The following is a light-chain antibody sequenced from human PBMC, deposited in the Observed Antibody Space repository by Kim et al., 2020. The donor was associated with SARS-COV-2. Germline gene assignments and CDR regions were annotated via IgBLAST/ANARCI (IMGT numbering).Light chain of an antibody. J-gene: IGLJ3*02. CDR2: DVS. V-gene: IGLV2-14*03. CDR1: SSDVGGYNY. CDR3: SSYTSSSTWV. Sequence: GHSITISCTGTSSDVGGYNYVSCYQQHPGKAPKLMIYDVSNRPSGVSIRFSGSKSGNTASLTISGLQAEDEADYYCSSYTSSSTWVFGGGTQLTVL.